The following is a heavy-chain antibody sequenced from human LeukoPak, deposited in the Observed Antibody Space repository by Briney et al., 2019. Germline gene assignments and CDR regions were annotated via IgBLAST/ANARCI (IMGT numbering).Heavy chain of an antibody. CDR2: IYYSGST. D-gene: IGHD2-2*01. J-gene: IGHJ6*03. V-gene: IGHV4-39*07. CDR1: GGPISSSSYY. Sequence: SETLSLTCTVSGGPISSSSYYWGWIRQPPGKGLEWIGSIYYSGSTYYNPSLKSRVTISVDTSKNQFSLKLSSVTAADTAVYYCASAYCSSTSCPTYYYMDVWGKGTTVTVSS. CDR3: ASAYCSSTSCPTYYYMDV.